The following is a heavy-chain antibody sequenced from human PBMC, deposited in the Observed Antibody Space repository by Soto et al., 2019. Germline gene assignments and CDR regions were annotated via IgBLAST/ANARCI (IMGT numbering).Heavy chain of an antibody. Sequence: VQLMQSGAEVKQPGSSVKVSCKASGGTFSSHSINWVRQAPGQGLEWMGGIITLFGTANYAQNFQGRVTITADQSTRTAYRELNILRSDDTAVYYCAREVGYGDFSAALLDWGQGTLVTVSS. CDR3: AREVGYGDFSAALLD. D-gene: IGHD4-17*01. CDR1: GGTFSSHS. CDR2: IITLFGTA. V-gene: IGHV1-69*01. J-gene: IGHJ4*02.